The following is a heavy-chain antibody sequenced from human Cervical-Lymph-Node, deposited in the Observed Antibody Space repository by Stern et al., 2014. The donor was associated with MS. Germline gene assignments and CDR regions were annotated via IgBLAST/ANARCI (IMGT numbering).Heavy chain of an antibody. CDR3: ALGGFGHYFEY. CDR2: ISPIMGTA. Sequence: QVQLVQSGAEVQKPGSSVKVSCRASGGTFSSSDMSWVRQAPGQGLEWMGGISPIMGTANSAQKYQVRVTIAADETTSTAYMELSSLRSEDTAIYYCALGGFGHYFEYWGQGTLVTVSS. D-gene: IGHD3-10*01. CDR1: GGTFSSSD. J-gene: IGHJ4*02. V-gene: IGHV1-69*01.